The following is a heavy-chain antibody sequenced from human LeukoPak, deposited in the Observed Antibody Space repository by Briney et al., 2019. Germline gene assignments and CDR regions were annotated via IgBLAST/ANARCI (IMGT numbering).Heavy chain of an antibody. Sequence: SGGSLRLSCAASGFTFSSYAMSWVRQAPGKGLEWVSAISGSGGSTYYADSVKGRFTISRDNSKNTLYLLMNSLRAEDTAVYYCAKIYGDSTPSFDYWGQGTLVTVSS. CDR2: ISGSGGST. CDR3: AKIYGDSTPSFDY. J-gene: IGHJ4*02. V-gene: IGHV3-23*01. CDR1: GFTFSSYA. D-gene: IGHD4-17*01.